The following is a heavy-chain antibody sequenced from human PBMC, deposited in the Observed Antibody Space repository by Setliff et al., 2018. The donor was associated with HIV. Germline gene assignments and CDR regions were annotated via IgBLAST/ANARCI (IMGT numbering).Heavy chain of an antibody. CDR1: GGSFSGYY. V-gene: IGHV4-34*01. D-gene: IGHD3-3*01. Sequence: PSETLSLTCAVYGGSFSGYYWAWIRQPPGKGLEWIGEINHSGSTNYNPSLKSRVTMSVDTSKNQFSLRLSSVTAADTAVYYCARDRFGVPANDWGQGILVTVSS. J-gene: IGHJ4*02. CDR2: INHSGST. CDR3: ARDRFGVPAND.